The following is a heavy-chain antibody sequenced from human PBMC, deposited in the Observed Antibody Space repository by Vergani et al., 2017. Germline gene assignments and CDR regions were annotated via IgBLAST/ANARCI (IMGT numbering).Heavy chain of an antibody. V-gene: IGHV3-21*01. CDR3: ARERYCSSTSCYVWGNDFDY. J-gene: IGHJ4*02. D-gene: IGHD2-2*01. Sequence: EVQLVESGGGLVKPGGSLRLSCAASGFTFSSYSMNWVRQAPGKGLERVSSISSSSSYIYYADSVKGRFTISRDNAKNSLYLQMNSLRAEDTAVYYCARERYCSSTSCYVWGNDFDYWGQGTLVTVSS. CDR2: ISSSSSYI. CDR1: GFTFSSYS.